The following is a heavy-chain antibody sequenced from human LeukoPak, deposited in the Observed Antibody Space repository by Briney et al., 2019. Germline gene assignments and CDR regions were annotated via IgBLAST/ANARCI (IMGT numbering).Heavy chain of an antibody. CDR3: AKGQFLEWLLPSGGAFDI. CDR1: GFTFSSYA. Sequence: GGSLRLSRAASGFTFSSYAMSWVRQAPGKGLEWVSAISGSGGSTYYADSVKGRFTISRDNSKNTLYLQMNSLRAEDTAVYYCAKGQFLEWLLPSGGAFDIWGHGTMVTVSS. D-gene: IGHD3-3*01. CDR2: ISGSGGST. V-gene: IGHV3-23*01. J-gene: IGHJ3*02.